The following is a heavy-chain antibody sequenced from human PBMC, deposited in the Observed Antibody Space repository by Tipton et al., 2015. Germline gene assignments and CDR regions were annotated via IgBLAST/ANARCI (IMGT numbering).Heavy chain of an antibody. CDR3: ARGSATVSDWFDT. D-gene: IGHD4-17*01. CDR2: IYRGGGT. J-gene: IGHJ5*02. Sequence: TLSLTCAVSGDSVGSADYSWSWIRQPPGKVLQWIGYIYRGGGTFYNPSLESRVSMSIDWSKNQFSLKLNSVTAADTAVYYCARGSATVSDWFDTWGQGTLVTVSS. CDR1: GDSVGSADYS. V-gene: IGHV4-30-2*01.